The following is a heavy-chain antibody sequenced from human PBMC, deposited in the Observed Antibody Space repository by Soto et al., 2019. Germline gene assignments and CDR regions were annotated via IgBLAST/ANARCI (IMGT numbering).Heavy chain of an antibody. V-gene: IGHV1-3*01. CDR3: AREGGRMYYYYSSGGDIFDI. CDR1: GYTFTSYA. J-gene: IGHJ3*02. D-gene: IGHD3-22*01. Sequence: ASVKVSCKASGYTFTSYAMHWVRQAPGQRLEWMGWINAGNGNTKYSQKFQGRVTITRDTSASTAYMEQSSLRSEDTAVYYCAREGGRMYYYYSSGGDIFDIWGQGTMVTVSS. CDR2: INAGNGNT.